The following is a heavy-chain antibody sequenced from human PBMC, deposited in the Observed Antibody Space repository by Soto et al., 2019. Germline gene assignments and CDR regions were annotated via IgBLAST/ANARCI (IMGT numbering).Heavy chain of an antibody. D-gene: IGHD3-16*01. J-gene: IGHJ5*02. V-gene: IGHV1-46*01. CDR3: AGEPFTENWFAH. Sequence: QVHLVQSGAVVKKPGASVKVSCKASEYTFTTYYIHWVRQAPGQGLEWMGMINPPGDSTTYAQNFHGRVNMTRDTSTKTVYMELSSLRSEDTAVYYCAGEPFTENWFAHWGQGTLVTVSS. CDR2: INPPGDST. CDR1: EYTFTTYY.